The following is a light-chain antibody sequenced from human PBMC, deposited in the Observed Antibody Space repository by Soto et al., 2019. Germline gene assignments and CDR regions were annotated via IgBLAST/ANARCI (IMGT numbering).Light chain of an antibody. J-gene: IGLJ3*02. CDR1: NSGSKN. CDR3: QVWDSSTATV. CDR2: RDS. Sequence: SYELTQPLSVSVALGQTARITCGGNNSGSKNVHWYQQKPSQAPVLVIYRDSNRPSGIPERFSGSNSGITATLTISRAQARDEADYFCQVWDSSTATVFGGGTKLTVL. V-gene: IGLV3-9*01.